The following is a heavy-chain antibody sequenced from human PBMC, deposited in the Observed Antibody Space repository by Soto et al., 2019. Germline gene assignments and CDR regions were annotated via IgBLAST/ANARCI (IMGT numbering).Heavy chain of an antibody. Sequence: EVQLLESGGGLVQPGGSLRLSCAASGFTFSSYAMSWVRQAPGKGLEWVSAISGSGGSTYYAASVKGRFTISRDNSKKTLYLQMNSLRAEETAVYYCAKNFGGKEYFQHWGQGNLVTVSS. CDR3: AKNFGGKEYFQH. CDR1: GFTFSSYA. CDR2: ISGSGGST. V-gene: IGHV3-23*01. D-gene: IGHD3-16*01. J-gene: IGHJ1*01.